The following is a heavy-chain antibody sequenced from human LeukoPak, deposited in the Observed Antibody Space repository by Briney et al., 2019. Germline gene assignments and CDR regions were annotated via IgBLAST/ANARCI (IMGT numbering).Heavy chain of an antibody. CDR3: ARGRNSSGWLNWFDP. Sequence: ASVKVSCKTSGYTFTSYDINWVRQATGQGLEWMGWMNPNSGDTGNAQKFQGRVAITRNTSINTAYMELSSLRSDDTAVYYCARGRNSSGWLNWFDPWGQGTLVTVSS. V-gene: IGHV1-8*01. CDR1: GYTFTSYD. D-gene: IGHD6-19*01. J-gene: IGHJ5*02. CDR2: MNPNSGDT.